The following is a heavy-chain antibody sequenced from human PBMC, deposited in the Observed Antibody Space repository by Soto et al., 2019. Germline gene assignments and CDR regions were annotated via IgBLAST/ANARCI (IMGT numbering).Heavy chain of an antibody. CDR3: TKASCRGGACYYYFDY. Sequence: GGSLRLCCAASGFTFSNNAMRWVRQAPGKGLEWVSAISGDGEAIYYADSVKGRFTISRDNSRNTVYLQMNSLGAEDTAVYYCTKASCRGGACYYYFDYWGQGALVTVSS. CDR2: ISGDGEAI. V-gene: IGHV3-23*01. J-gene: IGHJ4*02. D-gene: IGHD2-21*02. CDR1: GFTFSNNA.